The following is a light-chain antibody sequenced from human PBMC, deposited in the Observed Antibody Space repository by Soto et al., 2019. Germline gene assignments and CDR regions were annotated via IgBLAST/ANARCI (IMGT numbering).Light chain of an antibody. Sequence: DIPMTQSPSTLSASVGGRVTITCRASQSISTWLAWYQQKPGKAPKLLLYDASSLESGVPSRFSGSGSGTEFTLTISSLQPDDFGTYFCQQYYTYPYTFGQVTKLEIK. V-gene: IGKV1-5*01. CDR3: QQYYTYPYT. CDR1: QSISTW. J-gene: IGKJ2*01. CDR2: DAS.